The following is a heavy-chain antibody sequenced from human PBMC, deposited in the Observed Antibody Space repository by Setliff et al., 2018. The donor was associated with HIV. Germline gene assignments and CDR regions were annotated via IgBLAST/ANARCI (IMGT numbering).Heavy chain of an antibody. CDR3: ARRGYSSGY. J-gene: IGHJ4*02. CDR1: GGSISSSNW. D-gene: IGHD6-19*01. V-gene: IGHV4-4*02. CDR2: TYHSGTT. Sequence: SETLSLTCAVSGGSISSSNWWSWVRQPPEKGLEWIGETYHSGTTNYNPSLNSRVTISVDTSKNQFSLKLSSVTAADTAVYYCARRGYSSGYWGQGTQVTVSS.